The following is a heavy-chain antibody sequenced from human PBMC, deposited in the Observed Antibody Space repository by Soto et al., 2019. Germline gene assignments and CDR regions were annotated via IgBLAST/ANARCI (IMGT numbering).Heavy chain of an antibody. Sequence: GASVKVSCKASGYTFTSYAMHWVRQAPGQRVEWMGWINAGNVNTKYSQKFQGRVTITSDTSASTAYMELSSLRSEDTAVYSCARDIVVVVAATQTDAFDIWGQGTMVTVSS. CDR2: INAGNVNT. V-gene: IGHV1-3*01. CDR3: ARDIVVVVAATQTDAFDI. CDR1: GYTFTSYA. D-gene: IGHD2-15*01. J-gene: IGHJ3*02.